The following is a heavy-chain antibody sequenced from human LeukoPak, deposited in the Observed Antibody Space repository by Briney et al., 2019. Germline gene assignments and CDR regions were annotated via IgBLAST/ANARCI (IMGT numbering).Heavy chain of an antibody. D-gene: IGHD3-10*01. CDR2: IWYDGSNK. CDR3: ARDPSSAEDYYGSGIDY. V-gene: IGHV3-33*08. J-gene: IGHJ4*02. Sequence: GGSLRLSCAASGFTFSSYEMNWVRQAPGKGLEWVAVIWYDGSNKYYADSVKGRFTISRDNSKNTLYLQMNSLRAEDTAVYYCARDPSSAEDYYGSGIDYWGQGTLVTVSS. CDR1: GFTFSSYE.